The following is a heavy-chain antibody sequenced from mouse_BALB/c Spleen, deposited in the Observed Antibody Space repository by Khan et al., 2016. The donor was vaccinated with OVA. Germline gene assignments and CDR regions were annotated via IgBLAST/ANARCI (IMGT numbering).Heavy chain of an antibody. CDR1: AYIFTDYW. Sequence: QVQLQQSGAELVRPGASVKLSCKASAYIFTDYWMNWVKQRPGQGLEWIGMIDPSDSETHYNQIFKDKATLIVDKSSSTAYMQLSSLTSEDSAVEYCARCLSEAMDYGGQGTAVTVSS. J-gene: IGHJ4*01. CDR3: ARCLSEAMDY. D-gene: IGHD1-3*01. CDR2: IDPSDSET. V-gene: IGHV1-61*01.